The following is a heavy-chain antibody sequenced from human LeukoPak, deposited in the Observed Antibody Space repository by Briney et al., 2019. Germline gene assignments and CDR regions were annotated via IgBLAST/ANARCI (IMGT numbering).Heavy chain of an antibody. D-gene: IGHD2-21*02. CDR2: ISYDGSNK. CDR1: GFTFSSYG. V-gene: IGHV3-30*18. CDR3: AKAGWRPGPLDY. Sequence: GGSLRLSCAASGFTFSSYGMHWVRQAPGKGLEWVAVISYDGSNKYYADSVKGRFTISRDNSKNTLYLQMNSLRAEDTAVYYCAKAGWRPGPLDYWGQGALVTVSS. J-gene: IGHJ4*02.